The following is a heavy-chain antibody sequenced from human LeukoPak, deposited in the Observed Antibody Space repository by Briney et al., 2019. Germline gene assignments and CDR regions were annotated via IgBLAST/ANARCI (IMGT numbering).Heavy chain of an antibody. J-gene: IGHJ6*02. CDR2: IYYSGST. V-gene: IGHV4-59*01. CDR1: GGSISSYY. Sequence: SETLSLTCTVSGGSISSYYWSWIRQPPGKGLGWIGYIYYSGSTNYNPSLKSRVTISVDTSKNQFSLKLSSVTAADTAVYYCARAGSAYYYYGMDVWGQGTTVTVSS. D-gene: IGHD3-10*01. CDR3: ARAGSAYYYYGMDV.